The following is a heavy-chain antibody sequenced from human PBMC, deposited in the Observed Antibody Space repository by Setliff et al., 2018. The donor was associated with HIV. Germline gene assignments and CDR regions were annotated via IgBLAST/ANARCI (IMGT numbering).Heavy chain of an antibody. J-gene: IGHJ4*02. Sequence: PGESLKISCTGSGFNFNSYGMHWVRQAPGTGLEWVAVIWFDGSYKYYVDSVKGRFTISRDNSKNTLYLQMNSLRAEDAAVYYCARGASSSWYYFDYWGQGALVTVSS. V-gene: IGHV3-33*01. CDR2: IWFDGSYK. D-gene: IGHD6-13*01. CDR1: GFNFNSYG. CDR3: ARGASSSWYYFDY.